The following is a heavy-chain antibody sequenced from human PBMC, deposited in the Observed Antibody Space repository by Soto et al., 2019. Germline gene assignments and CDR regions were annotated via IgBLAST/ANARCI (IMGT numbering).Heavy chain of an antibody. Sequence: PSETLSLTCAVYGGSFSGYYWSWIRQPPGKGLEWIGEINHSGSTNYNPSLKSRVTISVDTSKNQFSLRLSSVTAADTAVYYCARHFGYNYGHIDYWGQGTLVTVSS. J-gene: IGHJ4*02. CDR2: INHSGST. V-gene: IGHV4-34*01. D-gene: IGHD5-18*01. CDR1: GGSFSGYY. CDR3: ARHFGYNYGHIDY.